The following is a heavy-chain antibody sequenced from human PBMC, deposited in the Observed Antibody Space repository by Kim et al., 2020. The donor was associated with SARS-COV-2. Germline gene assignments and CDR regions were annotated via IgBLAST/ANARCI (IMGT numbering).Heavy chain of an antibody. CDR3: ARGLWVTAIRGDYYYYYGMDV. CDR1: GGSFSGYY. J-gene: IGHJ6*02. CDR2: INHSGST. V-gene: IGHV4-34*01. D-gene: IGHD2-21*02. Sequence: SETLSLTCAVYGGSFSGYYWSWIRHPPGKGLEWIGEINHSGSTNYNPSLKSRVTISVDTSKNQFSLKLSSVTAADTAVYYCARGLWVTAIRGDYYYYYGMDVWGQGTTVTVSS.